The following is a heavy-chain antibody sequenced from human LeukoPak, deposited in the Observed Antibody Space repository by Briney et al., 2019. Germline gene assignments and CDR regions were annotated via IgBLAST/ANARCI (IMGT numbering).Heavy chain of an antibody. CDR3: ARGDAYVVYVPVGGHFDY. Sequence: ASVKLSCNASGYTFTGYYMHWVRQAPGQGLGWMGWINPNSGSTNYAQKFQGRATMTRDTSINTAYMELSRLRSDDTAVYDCARGDAYVVYVPVGGHFDYWGQGTLVTVSS. CDR1: GYTFTGYY. V-gene: IGHV1-2*02. J-gene: IGHJ4*02. D-gene: IGHD3-16*01. CDR2: INPNSGST.